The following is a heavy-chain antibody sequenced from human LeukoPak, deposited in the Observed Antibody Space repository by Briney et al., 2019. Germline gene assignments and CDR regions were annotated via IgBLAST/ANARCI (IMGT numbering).Heavy chain of an antibody. J-gene: IGHJ4*02. CDR1: GFTVSSNY. Sequence: GGSLRLSCAASGFTVSSNYMSWVRQAPGKGLEWVSVIYSGGSTYYADSVKGRFTISRDNSKNTLYLQMNSLRAEDTAVYYCATSSGYYSVALYYFDYWDQGTLVTVSS. D-gene: IGHD3-22*01. CDR3: ATSSGYYSVALYYFDY. CDR2: IYSGGST. V-gene: IGHV3-66*01.